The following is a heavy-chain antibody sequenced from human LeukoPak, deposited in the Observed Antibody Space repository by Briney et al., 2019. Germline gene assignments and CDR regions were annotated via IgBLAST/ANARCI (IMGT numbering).Heavy chain of an antibody. CDR2: IKQDGSEK. D-gene: IGHD3-10*01. J-gene: IGHJ6*02. CDR1: GFTFSSYW. V-gene: IGHV3-7*03. CDR3: VKDMNPGGADV. Sequence: GGSLRLSCAASGFTFSSYWMSWVRQAPGKGLEWVANIKQDGSEKYYVDSVKGRFTISRDNAKNSLYLQMNSLRPEDTALYYCVKDMNPGGADVWGQGTTVTVSS.